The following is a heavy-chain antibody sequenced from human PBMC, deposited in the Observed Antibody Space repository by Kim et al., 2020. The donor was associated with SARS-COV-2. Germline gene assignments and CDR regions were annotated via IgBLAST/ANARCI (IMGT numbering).Heavy chain of an antibody. CDR1: GGSISNYY. CDR3: ARGSAYPPPQISFSP. J-gene: IGHJ3*01. V-gene: IGHV4-59*01. CDR2: VFYTGNT. D-gene: IGHD6-25*01. Sequence: SETLSLTCTVSGGSISNYYWSWIRQPPGKGLEWIGHVFYTGNTKYNPSLNGRVIILVDTSKHQLSLHLSSVTAVDTAVYYCARGSAYPPPQISFSPWGPG.